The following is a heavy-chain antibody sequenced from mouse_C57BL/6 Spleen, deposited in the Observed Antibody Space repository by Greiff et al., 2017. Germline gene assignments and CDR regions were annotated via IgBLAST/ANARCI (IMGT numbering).Heavy chain of an antibody. V-gene: IGHV14-2*01. Sequence: VQLQQSGAELVKPGASVKLSCTASGFNINDYYMDWVKQRTEQGLEWIGRIDPEDGETKSAPKFQGKATFTADTSSNTAYLQLSSLTSEDTAVYYCASSWSTWYFDVWGTGTTVTVSS. CDR2: IDPEDGET. D-gene: IGHD5-1*01. J-gene: IGHJ1*03. CDR1: GFNINDYY. CDR3: ASSWSTWYFDV.